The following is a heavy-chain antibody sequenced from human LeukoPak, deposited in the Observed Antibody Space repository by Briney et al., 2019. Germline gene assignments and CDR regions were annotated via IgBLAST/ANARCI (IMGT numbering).Heavy chain of an antibody. D-gene: IGHD6-19*01. Sequence: SETLSLTCTVSGGSISSYYWSWIRQPAGKGLEWIGRIYTSGSTNYNPSLKSRVTMSVDTSKNQFSLKLSSVTAADTAVYYCARDKVAVAGGKVEQAYYYYGMDVWGQGTTVTVSS. CDR1: GGSISSYY. CDR2: IYTSGST. J-gene: IGHJ6*02. CDR3: ARDKVAVAGGKVEQAYYYYGMDV. V-gene: IGHV4-4*07.